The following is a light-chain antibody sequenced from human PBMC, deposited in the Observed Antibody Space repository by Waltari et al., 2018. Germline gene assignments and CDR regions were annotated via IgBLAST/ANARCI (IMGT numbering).Light chain of an antibody. CDR3: QRYDDYPPT. CDR1: QSISHW. J-gene: IGKJ4*01. Sequence: DIQMTQSPSTLSAPVGDKVTITCRASQSISHWLAWYQQKPVKAPKLLISKASRLENEVPSRFSGSGSGTEFTLTITNLQPDDFATFYCQRYDDYPPTFGGGTKVEIK. V-gene: IGKV1-5*03. CDR2: KAS.